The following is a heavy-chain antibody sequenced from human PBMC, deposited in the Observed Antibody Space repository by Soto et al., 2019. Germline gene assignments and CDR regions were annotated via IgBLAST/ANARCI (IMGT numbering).Heavy chain of an antibody. CDR1: GFTFSSYW. D-gene: IGHD2-2*01. CDR2: IKQDGSEK. Sequence: GGSLRLSCAASGFTFSSYWMSWVRQAPGKGLEWVANIKQDGSEKYYVDSVKGRFTISRDNAKNSLYLQMNSLRAEDTAVYYCARDAIDIVVVPAETYYYYYMDVWGKGTTVTVSS. V-gene: IGHV3-7*01. CDR3: ARDAIDIVVVPAETYYYYYMDV. J-gene: IGHJ6*03.